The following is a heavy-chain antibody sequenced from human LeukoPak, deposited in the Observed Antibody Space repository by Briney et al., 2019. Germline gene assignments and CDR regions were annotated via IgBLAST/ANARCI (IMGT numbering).Heavy chain of an antibody. J-gene: IGHJ4*02. CDR3: ARDRGSSSLIYFDY. CDR2: ITGSGGST. D-gene: IGHD6-13*01. Sequence: ASVKVSCKASGGTFSSYAMSWVRQAPGKGLEWVSGITGSGGSTYYADSVKGRFTVSRDNSKNTLYLQMNSLRVEDTAVYYCARDRGSSSLIYFDYCGQGTLVTVSS. CDR1: GGTFSSYA. V-gene: IGHV3-23*01.